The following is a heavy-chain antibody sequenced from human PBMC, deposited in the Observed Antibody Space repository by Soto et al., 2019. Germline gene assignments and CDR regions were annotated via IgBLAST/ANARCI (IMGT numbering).Heavy chain of an antibody. D-gene: IGHD6-6*01. CDR2: ISGSGGNT. CDR3: AKIRSIAGHYYFAY. J-gene: IGHJ4*02. CDR1: GFTFSSYA. V-gene: IGHV3-23*01. Sequence: EVQLLESGGGLVQPGGSLRLSCAVSGFTFSSYAMSWVRQAPGKGLEWVSAISGSGGNTYYADSVKGRFTISRDNSKNTLYLQMNSLRAEDTAVYYCAKIRSIAGHYYFAYWGQGTLVTVSS.